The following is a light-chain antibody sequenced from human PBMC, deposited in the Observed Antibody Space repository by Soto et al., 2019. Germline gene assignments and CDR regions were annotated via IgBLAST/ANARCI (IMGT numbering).Light chain of an antibody. CDR1: NSDVGGYNY. CDR3: YSYTTSSVWV. V-gene: IGLV2-14*03. Sequence: QPASVSGSPGQSIAISCTGTNSDVGGYNYVSWYQHHPGKAPKLILYDVTSRPSGVSDRFSGSKSGNTASLTISGLQAEDEADYYCYSYTTSSVWVFGGGTKLTVL. CDR2: DVT. J-gene: IGLJ3*02.